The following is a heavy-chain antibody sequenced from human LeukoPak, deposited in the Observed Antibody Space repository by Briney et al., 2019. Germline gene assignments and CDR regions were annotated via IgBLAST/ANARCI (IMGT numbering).Heavy chain of an antibody. D-gene: IGHD3-10*01. V-gene: IGHV3-20*04. Sequence: GGSLRLSCAASGFTFDEYGMSWVRQAPGKGLEWVSGINWSGGTTVYAESVKGRFTVSRDNAKNSLCLQVNSLRVDDTALYYCARERFGSDYYLDVWGKGTTVTVSS. J-gene: IGHJ6*03. CDR1: GFTFDEYG. CDR3: ARERFGSDYYLDV. CDR2: INWSGGTT.